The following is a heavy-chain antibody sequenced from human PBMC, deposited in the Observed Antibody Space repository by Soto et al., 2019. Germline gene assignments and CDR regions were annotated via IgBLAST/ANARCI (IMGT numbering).Heavy chain of an antibody. V-gene: IGHV1-69*13. CDR1: EGTFNSYA. CDR2: IIPYYNTL. CDR3: ASGASRWYPYFFDS. D-gene: IGHD6-13*01. J-gene: IGHJ4*02. Sequence: SVKVSCKASEGTFNSYAIAWVRQAPGQGLEWMGGIIPYYNTLNYAQKFQDRVTVTADDSTNTVYMELSSLRSDDMAVYFCASGASRWYPYFFDSWAQGTLVTVSS.